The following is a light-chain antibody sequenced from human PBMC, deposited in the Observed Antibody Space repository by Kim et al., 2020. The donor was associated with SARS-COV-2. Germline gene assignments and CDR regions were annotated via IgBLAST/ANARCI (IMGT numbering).Light chain of an antibody. CDR2: GAS. V-gene: IGKV3-15*01. J-gene: IGKJ4*01. CDR1: QSVSTN. CDR3: QNYNNWPRLT. Sequence: EILMTQSPATLSVPPGERATLSCRASQSVSTNLAWYQQKPGQAPRLLIYGASTRATDIPARFSGSGSGTEFTLTISSLQSEDFAVYYCQNYNNWPRLTFGRGTKVEIK.